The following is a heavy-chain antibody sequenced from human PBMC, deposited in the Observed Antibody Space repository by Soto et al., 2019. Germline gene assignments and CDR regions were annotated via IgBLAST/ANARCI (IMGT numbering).Heavy chain of an antibody. D-gene: IGHD2-15*01. CDR2: TWYDGSDK. Sequence: QVQLVESGGGVVQPGRSLRLSCAASGFTFTNYGMYWVRQAAGKGLEGVAVTWYDGSDKYYADSVKGRFTISRDNSTNTLYLQMHSLRADDTAVYYCARDGLVAASCYGYLQHWGQGTLVTVPS. J-gene: IGHJ1*01. V-gene: IGHV3-33*01. CDR3: ARDGLVAASCYGYLQH. CDR1: GFTFTNYG.